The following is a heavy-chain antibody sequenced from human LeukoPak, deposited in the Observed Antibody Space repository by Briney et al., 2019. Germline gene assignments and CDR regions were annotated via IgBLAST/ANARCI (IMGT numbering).Heavy chain of an antibody. V-gene: IGHV4-4*02. Sequence: SETLSLTCAVSGGSISSSNWWSWVRQPPGKGLEWIGEINHSGSTNYNPSLKSRVTISVDTSKNQFSLKLSSVTAADTAVYYCARSSGWSFGAFDIWGQGTMVTVSS. CDR1: GGSISSSNW. CDR2: INHSGST. J-gene: IGHJ3*02. CDR3: ARSSGWSFGAFDI. D-gene: IGHD6-19*01.